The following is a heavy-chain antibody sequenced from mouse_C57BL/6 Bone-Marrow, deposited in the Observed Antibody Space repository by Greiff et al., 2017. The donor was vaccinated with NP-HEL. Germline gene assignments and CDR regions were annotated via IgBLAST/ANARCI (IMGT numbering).Heavy chain of an antibody. CDR3: ARDGYDFYAMDY. D-gene: IGHD1-1*02. CDR2: SRNKANDYTT. V-gene: IGHV7-1*01. J-gene: IGHJ4*01. CDR1: GFTFSDFY. Sequence: EVKLVESGGGLVQSGRSLRLSCATSGFTFSDFYMEWVRQAPGKGLEWIAASRNKANDYTTEYSASVKGRFIVSRDTSQSILYLQMNALRAEDTAIYYCARDGYDFYAMDYWGQGTSVTVSS.